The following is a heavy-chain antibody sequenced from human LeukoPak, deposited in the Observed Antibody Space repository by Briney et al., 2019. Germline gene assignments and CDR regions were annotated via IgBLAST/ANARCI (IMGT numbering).Heavy chain of an antibody. Sequence: ASVKVSCKASGYTFTGYYMHWVRQAPGQGLGWMGWINPNSGGTNYAQKFQGRVTMTRNTSISTAYMELSRLRSDDTAVYYCARDKGRVVVITVGFYYWGQGTLVTVSS. CDR3: ARDKGRVVVITVGFYY. CDR2: INPNSGGT. D-gene: IGHD3-22*01. CDR1: GYTFTGYY. V-gene: IGHV1-2*02. J-gene: IGHJ4*02.